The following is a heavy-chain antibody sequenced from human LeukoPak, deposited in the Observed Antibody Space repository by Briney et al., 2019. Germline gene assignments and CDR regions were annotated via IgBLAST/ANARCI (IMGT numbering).Heavy chain of an antibody. V-gene: IGHV4-34*01. Sequence: PSETLSLTCAVYVGSFSGYYWSWIRQPPGKGREWMGEINHRVSTNYNPSRKSRGAISVDTSKNQFSMKLSSLTAAATAVYYCARERRSNPYYGSGSYYNPLYYFDYWGQGTLVTVSS. CDR2: INHRVST. CDR3: ARERRSNPYYGSGSYYNPLYYFDY. J-gene: IGHJ4*02. CDR1: VGSFSGYY. D-gene: IGHD3-10*01.